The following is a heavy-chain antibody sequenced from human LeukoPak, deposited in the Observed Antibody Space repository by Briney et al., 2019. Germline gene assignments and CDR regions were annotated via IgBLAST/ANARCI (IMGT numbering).Heavy chain of an antibody. CDR2: ISGSGGST. D-gene: IGHD3-22*01. Sequence: GGSLRLSCAASGFTFSSYAMSWVRQAPGKGLEWVSAISGSGGSTYYADSVKGRFTISRDNSKNTLYLQMNSLRAEDTAVYYCAKDLRDNDSSGYDGYFFDYWGQGTLVTVSS. V-gene: IGHV3-23*01. CDR3: AKDLRDNDSSGYDGYFFDY. J-gene: IGHJ4*02. CDR1: GFTFSSYA.